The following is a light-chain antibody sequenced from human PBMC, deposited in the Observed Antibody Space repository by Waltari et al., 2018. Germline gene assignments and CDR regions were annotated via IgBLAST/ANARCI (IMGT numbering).Light chain of an antibody. CDR3: QQYYSPPPLFT. CDR2: WAS. CDR1: QSVLYGSNNENY. J-gene: IGKJ3*01. V-gene: IGKV4-1*01. Sequence: DIVMTQSPDSLAVSLGERATSNCKSSQSVLYGSNNENYLAWYQQKPGQPPKLLIYWASSRESGVPDRFSGSGSGTDFTLTISSLQAEDVAVYYCQQYYSPPPLFTFGPGTKVDIK.